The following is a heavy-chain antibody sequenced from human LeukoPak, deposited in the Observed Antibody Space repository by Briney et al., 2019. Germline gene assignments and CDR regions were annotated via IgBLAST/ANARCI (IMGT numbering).Heavy chain of an antibody. CDR3: ARVDYYDSSGYSDH. J-gene: IGHJ4*02. D-gene: IGHD3-22*01. V-gene: IGHV4-59*08. Sequence: SETLSLTCTVSGGSISSCYWSWIRQPPGKGLEWSGYIYYSGSTNYNPSLKSRVTISVDTSKNQFSLKLSSVTAADTAVYYCARVDYYDSSGYSDHWGQGTLVTVSS. CDR2: IYYSGST. CDR1: GGSISSCY.